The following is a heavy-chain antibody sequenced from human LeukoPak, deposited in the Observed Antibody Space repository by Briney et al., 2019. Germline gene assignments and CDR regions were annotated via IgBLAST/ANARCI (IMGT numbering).Heavy chain of an antibody. CDR1: GGSFSGYY. D-gene: IGHD5-12*01. J-gene: IGHJ4*02. CDR3: ARTLTGYSGYDYNY. CDR2: INHSGST. Sequence: PSETLSLTCAVYGGSFSGYYWSWIRQPPGKGLEWIGEINHSGSTNYNPSLKSRVTISVDTSKNQFSLKLSSGTAADTAVYYCARTLTGYSGYDYNYWGQGTLVTVSS. V-gene: IGHV4-34*01.